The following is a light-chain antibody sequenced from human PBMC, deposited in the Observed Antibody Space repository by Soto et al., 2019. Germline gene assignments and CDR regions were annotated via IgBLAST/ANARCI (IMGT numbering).Light chain of an antibody. CDR3: QQYNNWPRT. V-gene: IGKV3-20*01. Sequence: IVLTQSPGTLSSYPGERATLSCRASQSFNSIYLAWYQQKPGQAPRLLIYGASSRATGIPDRFSGSGSGTEFTLTISSLQSEDFAVYYCQQYNNWPRTFGQGTKVDIK. J-gene: IGKJ1*01. CDR1: QSFNSIY. CDR2: GAS.